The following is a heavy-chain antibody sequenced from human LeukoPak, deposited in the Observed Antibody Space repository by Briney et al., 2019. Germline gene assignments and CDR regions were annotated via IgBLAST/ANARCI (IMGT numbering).Heavy chain of an antibody. D-gene: IGHD3-9*01. V-gene: IGHV4-34*01. CDR2: INHSGST. CDR3: ASGRSVLRYFDWLFQT. J-gene: IGHJ5*02. CDR1: GGSFSGYY. Sequence: SETLSLTCAVYGGSFSGYYWSWIRQPPGKGLEWIGEINHSGSTNYNPSLKSRVTISVDTSKNQFSLKLSSVTAADTAVYYCASGRSVLRYFDWLFQTWGQGTLVTVSS.